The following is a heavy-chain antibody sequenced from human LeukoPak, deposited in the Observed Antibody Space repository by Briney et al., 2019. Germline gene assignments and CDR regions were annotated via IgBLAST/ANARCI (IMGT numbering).Heavy chain of an antibody. Sequence: GGSLRLSCAASGFTFSDYYMTWIRRAPGKGLECVSYISSSSDYTNYPDSVKGRFTISRDNAKNSLCLQMNSLRAEDTAVYYCARVIVGTTNRFDYWGQGTLVTVSS. CDR1: GFTFSDYY. V-gene: IGHV3-11*05. D-gene: IGHD1-26*01. CDR2: ISSSSDYT. J-gene: IGHJ4*02. CDR3: ARVIVGTTNRFDY.